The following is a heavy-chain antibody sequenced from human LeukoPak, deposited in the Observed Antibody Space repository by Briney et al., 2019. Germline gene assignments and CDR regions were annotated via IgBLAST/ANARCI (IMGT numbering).Heavy chain of an antibody. J-gene: IGHJ4*02. V-gene: IGHV3-23*01. CDR3: AKAPLGRCTGAICYSFDY. CDR1: GFTFNNYA. CDR2: ISDSDAGT. D-gene: IGHD2-15*01. Sequence: GGSLRLSCAASGFTFNNYAMSWVRQAPGRGLEWDSAISDSDAGTYYADSVKGRFTISRDNSKNTLYLQMNSLRAEDAAVYYCAKAPLGRCTGAICYSFDYWGQGTLVTVSS.